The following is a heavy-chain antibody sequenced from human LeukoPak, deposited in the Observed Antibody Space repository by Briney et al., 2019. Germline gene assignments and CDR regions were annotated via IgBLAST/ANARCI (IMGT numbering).Heavy chain of an antibody. J-gene: IGHJ4*02. CDR1: GFTFDDYA. CDR3: ARGGGLSGDSYFDY. V-gene: IGHV3-20*04. CDR2: INWNGGST. Sequence: GGSLRLSCAASGFTFDDYAMHWVRQAPGKGLEWVSGINWNGGSTGYADSVKGRFTISRDNAKNSLYLQMNSLRAEDTALYYCARGGGLSGDSYFDYWGQGTLVTVSS. D-gene: IGHD2-21*02.